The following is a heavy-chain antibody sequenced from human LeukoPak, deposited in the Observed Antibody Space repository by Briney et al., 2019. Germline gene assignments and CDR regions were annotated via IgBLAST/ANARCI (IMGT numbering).Heavy chain of an antibody. V-gene: IGHV3-23*01. Sequence: PGGSLRLSCAASGFTFSTYAMSWVRQAPGKGLEWVSAIRGGGGSASYADSVKGRFTISGDNSQNTLYLQMNSLRAEDTAVYYCAKEASSYSYFDYWGQGTLVTVSS. CDR2: IRGGGGSA. D-gene: IGHD2-15*01. CDR3: AKEASSYSYFDY. CDR1: GFTFSTYA. J-gene: IGHJ4*02.